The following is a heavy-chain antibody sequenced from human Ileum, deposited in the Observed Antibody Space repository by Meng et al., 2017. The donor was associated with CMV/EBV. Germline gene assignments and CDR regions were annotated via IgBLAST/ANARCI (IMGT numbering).Heavy chain of an antibody. D-gene: IGHD3-9*01. CDR3: AGGIKTGIVDY. Sequence: RLQEAGPGLVKPSGTLSLTCTVSGGSLGSSDYYWGWIRQPPGKGLEWIATIYYSGSTYYNPSLKTPVTISVDTSKNQFSLRLSSVTAADTAVYYCAGGIKTGIVDYWGQGTLVTVSS. CDR1: GGSLGSSDYY. V-gene: IGHV4-39*07. CDR2: IYYSGST. J-gene: IGHJ4*02.